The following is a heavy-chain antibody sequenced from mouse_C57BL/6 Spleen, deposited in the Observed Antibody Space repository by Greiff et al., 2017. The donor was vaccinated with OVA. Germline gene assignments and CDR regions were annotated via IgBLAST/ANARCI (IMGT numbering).Heavy chain of an antibody. CDR2: IYPRSGNT. V-gene: IGHV1-81*01. J-gene: IGHJ3*01. CDR1: GYTFTSYG. D-gene: IGHD2-10*02. Sequence: VQLVESGAELARPGASVKLSCKASGYTFTSYGISWVKQRTGQGLEWIGEIYPRSGNTYYNEKFKGKATLTADKSSSTAYMELRSLTSEDSAVYFCARGYGNSSPYWGQGTLVTVSA. CDR3: ARGYGNSSPY.